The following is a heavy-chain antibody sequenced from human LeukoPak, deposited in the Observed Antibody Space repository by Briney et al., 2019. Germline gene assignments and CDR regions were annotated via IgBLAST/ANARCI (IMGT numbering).Heavy chain of an antibody. V-gene: IGHV4-30-4*08. CDR2: IYYSGST. CDR1: GGSISSGDYY. J-gene: IGHJ4*02. D-gene: IGHD4-17*01. Sequence: SETLSLTCTVSGGSISSGDYYWSWIRQPPGKGLEWIGYIYYSGSTYYNPSLKSRVTISVDTSKNQFSLKLSSVTAADTAVYYCAREVDGYGDYRSFRFDYWGQGTLVTVSS. CDR3: AREVDGYGDYRSFRFDY.